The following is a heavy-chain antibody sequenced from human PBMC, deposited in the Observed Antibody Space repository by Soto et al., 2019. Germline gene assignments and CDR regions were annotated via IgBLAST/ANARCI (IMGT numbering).Heavy chain of an antibody. CDR2: INHSGST. V-gene: IGHV4-34*01. CDR1: GGSFSGYY. D-gene: IGHD1-26*01. CDR3: ARLVGATLGNWFDP. Sequence: QVQLQQWGAGLLKPSETLSLTCAVYGGSFSGYYWSWIRQPPGKGLEWIGEINHSGSTNYNPSLKSRGTISVDTSKNQFSLKLSSVTAADTAVYYCARLVGATLGNWFDPWGQGTLVTVSS. J-gene: IGHJ5*02.